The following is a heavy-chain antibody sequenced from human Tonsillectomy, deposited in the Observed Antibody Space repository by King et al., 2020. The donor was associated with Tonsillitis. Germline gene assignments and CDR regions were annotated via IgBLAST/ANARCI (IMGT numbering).Heavy chain of an antibody. CDR3: ARAEGMATIFRY. Sequence: VQLQESGPGLVKPSETLSLTCTVSGGSVSSGSYYWSWIRQPPGKGLEWIGYIYYSGSTNYNPSLKSRVTISVDTSKNQFSLKLSPVTAADTAVYYCARAEGMATIFRYWGQGTLVTVSS. CDR1: GGSVSSGSYY. V-gene: IGHV4-61*01. CDR2: IYYSGST. J-gene: IGHJ4*02. D-gene: IGHD5-24*01.